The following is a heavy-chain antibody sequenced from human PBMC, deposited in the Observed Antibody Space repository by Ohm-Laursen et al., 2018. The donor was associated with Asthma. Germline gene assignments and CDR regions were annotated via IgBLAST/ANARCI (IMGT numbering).Heavy chain of an antibody. Sequence: SLRLSCAASGFSFSSYAMHWVRQAPGKGLEWVSAISGSGGSTYYADSVKGRFTISRDNSKNTLYLQMNSLRAEDTAVYYCARYCSGGSCYSGFDYWGQGTLVTVSS. CDR3: ARYCSGGSCYSGFDY. D-gene: IGHD2-15*01. CDR1: GFSFSSYA. J-gene: IGHJ4*02. V-gene: IGHV3-23*01. CDR2: ISGSGGST.